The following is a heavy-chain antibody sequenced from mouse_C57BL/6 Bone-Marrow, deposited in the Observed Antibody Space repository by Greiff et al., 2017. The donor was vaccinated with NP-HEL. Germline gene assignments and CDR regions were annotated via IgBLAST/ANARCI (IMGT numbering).Heavy chain of an antibody. CDR2: IDPETGGT. V-gene: IGHV1-15*01. J-gene: IGHJ4*01. CDR3: TILKDYAMDY. CDR1: GYTFTDYE. Sequence: VQLQQSGAELVRPGASVTLSCKASGYTFTDYEMHWVKQTPVHGLEWIGAIDPETGGTAYNQKFKGKAILTADKSSCTAYMELRSLTSEDSAVYYCTILKDYAMDYWGQGTSVTVSS.